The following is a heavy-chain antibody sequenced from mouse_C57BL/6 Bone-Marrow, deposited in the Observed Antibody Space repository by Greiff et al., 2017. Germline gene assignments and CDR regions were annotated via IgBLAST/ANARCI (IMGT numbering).Heavy chain of an antibody. Sequence: QVHVKQPGAELVKPGASVKLSCKASGYTFTSYWMHWVKQRPGQGLEWIGMIHPNSGSTNYNEKFKNKATLTVDKSSSTAYMQLSSLTSEDSAVYYCARWDGYYWYFDVWGTGTTVTVSS. CDR1: GYTFTSYW. J-gene: IGHJ1*03. CDR3: ARWDGYYWYFDV. CDR2: IHPNSGST. V-gene: IGHV1-64*01. D-gene: IGHD2-3*01.